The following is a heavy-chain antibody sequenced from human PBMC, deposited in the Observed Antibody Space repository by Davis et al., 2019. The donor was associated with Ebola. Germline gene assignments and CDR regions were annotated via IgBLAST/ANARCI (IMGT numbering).Heavy chain of an antibody. V-gene: IGHV3-7*04. D-gene: IGHD2-2*01. CDR2: IKQDGSEK. Sequence: GGPLRLSCAASGFTFSSYSMNWVRQAPGKGLEWVANIKQDGSEKYYVDSVKGRFTISRDNSKNTLYLQMNSLRAEDTAVYYCATDPQRTLRLYGMDVWGQGTTVTVSS. CDR1: GFTFSSYS. J-gene: IGHJ6*02. CDR3: ATDPQRTLRLYGMDV.